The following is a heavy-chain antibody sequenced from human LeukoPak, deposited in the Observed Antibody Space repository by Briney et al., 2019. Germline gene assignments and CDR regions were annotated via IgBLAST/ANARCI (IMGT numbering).Heavy chain of an antibody. CDR1: GGSFSGYY. CDR3: ARGLRSVGAIGRFGRNWYFDL. D-gene: IGHD1-26*01. Sequence: PSETLSLTCAVYGGSFSGYYWSWIRQPPGKGLEWIGEINHSGSTNYNPSLKSRVTISVDTSKNQFSLKLSSVTAADTAVYYCARGLRSVGAIGRFGRNWYFDLWGRGTLVTVSS. J-gene: IGHJ2*01. CDR2: INHSGST. V-gene: IGHV4-34*01.